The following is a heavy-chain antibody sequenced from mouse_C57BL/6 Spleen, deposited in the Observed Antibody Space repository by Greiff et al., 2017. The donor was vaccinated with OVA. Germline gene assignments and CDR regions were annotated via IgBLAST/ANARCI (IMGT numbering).Heavy chain of an antibody. CDR3: ARADSSGSLGCAY. V-gene: IGHV1-61*01. J-gene: IGHJ3*01. CDR2: IYPSDSET. CDR1: GYTFTSYW. Sequence: QVQLQQPGAELVRPGSSVKLSCKASGYTFTSYWMDWVKQRPGQGLEWIGNIYPSDSETHYNQKFKYKATLTVDKSSSTAYMQLSRLTSEDSAVYYCARADSSGSLGCAYWGQGTLVTVSA. D-gene: IGHD3-2*02.